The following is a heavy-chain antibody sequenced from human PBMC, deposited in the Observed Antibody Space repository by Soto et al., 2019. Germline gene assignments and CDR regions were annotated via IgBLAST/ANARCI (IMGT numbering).Heavy chain of an antibody. J-gene: IGHJ5*02. Sequence: QLQLQESGPGLVKPSETLSLTCTVSGGSISSSSYYWGWIRQPPGKGLEWIGSIYYSGSTYYNPSLKSRVTISVDTSKNQFSLKLSSVTAADTAVYYCAGHVYYDFWSGYAPGHWFDPWGQGTLVTVSS. CDR2: IYYSGST. V-gene: IGHV4-39*01. CDR3: AGHVYYDFWSGYAPGHWFDP. CDR1: GGSISSSSYY. D-gene: IGHD3-3*01.